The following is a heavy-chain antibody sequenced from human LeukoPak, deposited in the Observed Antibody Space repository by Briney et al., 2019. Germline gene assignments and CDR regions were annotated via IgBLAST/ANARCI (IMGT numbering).Heavy chain of an antibody. V-gene: IGHV4-34*01. D-gene: IGHD2/OR15-2a*01. CDR2: INHSGST. Sequence: SETLSLTCAVYGGSFSGYYWSWIRQPPGKGLEWIGEINHSGSTNYNLSLKSRVTISVDTSKNQFSLKLSSVTAADTAVYYCTSGTLSYYYMDVWGKGTTVTISS. J-gene: IGHJ6*03. CDR1: GGSFSGYY. CDR3: TSGTLSYYYMDV.